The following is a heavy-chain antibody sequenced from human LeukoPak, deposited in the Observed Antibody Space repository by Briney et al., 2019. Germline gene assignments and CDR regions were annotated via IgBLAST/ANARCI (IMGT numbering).Heavy chain of an antibody. V-gene: IGHV3-33*01. CDR2: IWYDGSNK. CDR1: GFTFSSYG. CDR3: ARGPLIAAAGTLDY. Sequence: GRSLRLSCAASGFTFSSYGMHWVRQAPGKGLEWVAVIWYDGSNKYYADSVKGRFTISRDNSKNTLYLQMNSLRAADTAVYYCARGPLIAAAGTLDYWGQGTLVTVSS. D-gene: IGHD6-13*01. J-gene: IGHJ4*02.